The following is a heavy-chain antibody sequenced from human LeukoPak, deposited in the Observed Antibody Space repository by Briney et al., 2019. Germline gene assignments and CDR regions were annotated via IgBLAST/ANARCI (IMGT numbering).Heavy chain of an antibody. Sequence: ASVKVSCKASGYTFTSYAMHWVRQAPGQRLEWMGWINAGNGNTKYSQKFQGRVTITRDTSASTAYMELSSLRSEDTAVYYCARDLSFGEWWESPMVYWGQGTLVTVSS. V-gene: IGHV1-3*01. CDR1: GYTFTSYA. D-gene: IGHD3-10*01. J-gene: IGHJ4*02. CDR3: ARDLSFGEWWESPMVY. CDR2: INAGNGNT.